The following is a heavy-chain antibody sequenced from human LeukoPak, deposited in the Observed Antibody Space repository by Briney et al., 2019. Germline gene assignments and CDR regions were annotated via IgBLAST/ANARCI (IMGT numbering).Heavy chain of an antibody. CDR3: ARELGDIVVENLDY. J-gene: IGHJ4*02. V-gene: IGHV1-2*02. D-gene: IGHD2-15*01. Sequence: ASVKVSCKASGYTFTGYYMHWVRQAPGQGLEWMGWINPNSGGTNYAQKFQGRVTMTRDTSISTAYMELSRLRSDDTAVYYCARELGDIVVENLDYWGQGTLVTVSS. CDR2: INPNSGGT. CDR1: GYTFTGYY.